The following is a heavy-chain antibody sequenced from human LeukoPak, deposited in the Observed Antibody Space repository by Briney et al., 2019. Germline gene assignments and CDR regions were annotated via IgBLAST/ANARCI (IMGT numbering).Heavy chain of an antibody. CDR2: IKSKTDGGTT. J-gene: IGHJ4*02. CDR3: TTPGYKWLTNYDY. Sequence: GGSLSLSCAASGFTFSNAWMSWVRQAPGKGLEWVGRIKSKTDGGTTDYAAPVKGRFTISRDDSKNTMYLQMNSLKTEDTAVYYCTTPGYKWLTNYDYWGQGTLVTVSS. CDR1: GFTFSNAW. D-gene: IGHD3-22*01. V-gene: IGHV3-15*01.